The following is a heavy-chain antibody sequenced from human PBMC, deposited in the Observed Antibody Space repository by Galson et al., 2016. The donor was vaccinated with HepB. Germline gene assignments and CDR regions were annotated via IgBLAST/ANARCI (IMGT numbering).Heavy chain of an antibody. CDR2: IDPEDDET. J-gene: IGHJ5*02. CDR1: GYSLTDYY. CDR3: ATDALCRTTCPPFGVRYNWFDP. Sequence: VKVSCKVSGYSLTDYYMHWVRQTPGKGLEWMGLIDPEDDETMYAERFQGRVTITADKSTDTAYMELASLTSEDTAVYYCATDALCRTTCPPFGVRYNWFDPWGQGTLVTVSS. D-gene: IGHD3-10*01. V-gene: IGHV1-69-2*01.